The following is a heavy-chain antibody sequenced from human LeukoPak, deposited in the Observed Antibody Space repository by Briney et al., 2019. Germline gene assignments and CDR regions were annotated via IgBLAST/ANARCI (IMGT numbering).Heavy chain of an antibody. V-gene: IGHV1-69*05. J-gene: IGHJ4*02. CDR2: IIPIFGTA. D-gene: IGHD3-16*02. CDR1: GGTFSSYA. Sequence: SVKVSCKASGGTFSSYAISWVRQAPGQGLEWMGRIIPIFGTANYAQKFQGRGTITTDESTSTAYMELSSLRSEDTAVYYCARDGAMITFGGVIAPDYWGQGTLVTVSS. CDR3: ARDGAMITFGGVIAPDY.